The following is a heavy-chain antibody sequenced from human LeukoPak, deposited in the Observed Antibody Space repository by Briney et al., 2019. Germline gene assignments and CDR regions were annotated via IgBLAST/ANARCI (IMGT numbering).Heavy chain of an antibody. CDR1: GFTFSSYA. V-gene: IGHV3-30*04. CDR3: ASLGGVFDY. CDR2: ISYDGSNK. Sequence: GGSLRLTCAASGFTFSSYAMHWVRQAPGKGLEWVAVISYDGSNKYYADSVKGRFTISRDNSKNTLYLQMNSLRAEDPAVYYCASLGGVFDYWGQGTLVTVSS. D-gene: IGHD3-16*01. J-gene: IGHJ4*02.